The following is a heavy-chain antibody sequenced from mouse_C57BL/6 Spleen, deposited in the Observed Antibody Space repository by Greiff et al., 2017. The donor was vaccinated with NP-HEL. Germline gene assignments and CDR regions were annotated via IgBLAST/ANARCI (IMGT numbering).Heavy chain of an antibody. Sequence: QVQLQQSGAELVRPGTSVKVSCKASGYAFTNYLIEWVKQRPGQGLEWIGVINPGSGGTNYNEKFKGKATLTADKSSSTAYMQLSSLTSEDAAVYFCARSSSGYVNFDYWGKGTTLTVSS. CDR2: INPGSGGT. CDR3: ARSSSGYVNFDY. V-gene: IGHV1-54*01. J-gene: IGHJ2*01. CDR1: GYAFTNYL. D-gene: IGHD3-2*02.